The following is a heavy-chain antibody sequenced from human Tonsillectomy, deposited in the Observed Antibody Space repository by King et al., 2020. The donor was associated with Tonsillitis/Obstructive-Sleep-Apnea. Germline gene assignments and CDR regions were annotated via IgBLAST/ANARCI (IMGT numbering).Heavy chain of an antibody. J-gene: IGHJ4*02. V-gene: IGHV1-69*12. D-gene: IGHD2-2*01. CDR3: ASDGKPAAMFYYYYY. CDR1: GGTFSSYA. Sequence: QLVQSGAEVKKPGSSVKVSCKASGGTFSSYAISWVRQAPGQGLEWMGGIIPIFGTANYAEKFQGRVTITADESTSTAYMELSSLRSEDTAVYYCASDGKPAAMFYYYYYWGQGTLVTVSS. CDR2: IIPIFGTA.